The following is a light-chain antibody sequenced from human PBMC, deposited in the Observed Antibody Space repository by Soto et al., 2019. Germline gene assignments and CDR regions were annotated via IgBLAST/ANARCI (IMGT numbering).Light chain of an antibody. CDR2: DAS. CDR1: QSISNK. V-gene: IGKV3-15*01. J-gene: IGKJ1*01. Sequence: EIVMTQSPATLSVSPGERATLSCRASQSISNKLAWYQQKPGQAPRLLISDASTRATGTPARFSGSGSGTDFTLTISSLQSEDFAFYYCQQYTNWPETFGQGTKVDIK. CDR3: QQYTNWPET.